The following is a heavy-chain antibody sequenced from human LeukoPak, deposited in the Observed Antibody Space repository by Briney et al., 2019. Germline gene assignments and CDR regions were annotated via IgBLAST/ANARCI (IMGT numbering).Heavy chain of an antibody. CDR3: ATETIFGVVIMNYGMDV. V-gene: IGHV1-24*01. CDR1: GYTLTELS. CDR2: FDPEDGET. D-gene: IGHD3-3*01. J-gene: IGHJ6*02. Sequence: GAPVKVSCKVSGYTLTELSMHWVRQAPGKGLEWMGGFDPEDGETIYAQKFQGRVTMTEDTSTDTAYMELSSLRSEDTAVYYCATETIFGVVIMNYGMDVWGQGTTVTVSS.